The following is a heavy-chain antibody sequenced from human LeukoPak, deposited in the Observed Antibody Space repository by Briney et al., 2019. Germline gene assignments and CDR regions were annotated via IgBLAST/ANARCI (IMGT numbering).Heavy chain of an antibody. J-gene: IGHJ6*02. Sequence: PGGSLRLSCAASGFTFSSYWMSWVRQAPGKGLEWVANIKQDGSEKYYVDSVKGRFTISRDNAKNSLYLQMNSLRAEDTAVYYCARDVVALNYGMDVWGQGTTVTVSS. CDR3: ARDVVALNYGMDV. CDR1: GFTFSSYW. V-gene: IGHV3-7*01. CDR2: IKQDGSEK. D-gene: IGHD2-15*01.